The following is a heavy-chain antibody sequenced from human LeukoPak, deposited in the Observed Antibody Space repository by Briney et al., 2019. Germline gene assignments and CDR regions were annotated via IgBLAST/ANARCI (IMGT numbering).Heavy chain of an antibody. V-gene: IGHV4-59*08. CDR1: GGSISSYY. D-gene: IGHD2-2*01. CDR2: IYYSGST. J-gene: IGHJ5*02. Sequence: KASETPSLTCTVSGGSISSYYWSWIRQPPGKGLEWIGYIYYSGSTNYNPSLKSRVTISVDTSKNQFSLKLSSVTAADTAVYYCARLEGGYCSSTSCQWFDPWGQGTLVTVSS. CDR3: ARLEGGYCSSTSCQWFDP.